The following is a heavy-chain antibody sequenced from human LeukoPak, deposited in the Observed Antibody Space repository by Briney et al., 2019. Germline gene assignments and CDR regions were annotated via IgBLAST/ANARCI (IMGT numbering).Heavy chain of an antibody. CDR3: AKPDDLWNAFDI. Sequence: GGSLRLSCAASGFTFSSYGMHWVRQAPGKWLEWVAFIRYDGSNKYYADSVKGPFTISRDNSKNTPYLEMNSLRAEDTAAYYCAKPDDLWNAFDIWGQGTMVTVSS. J-gene: IGHJ3*02. CDR2: IRYDGSNK. D-gene: IGHD3-3*01. V-gene: IGHV3-30*02. CDR1: GFTFSSYG.